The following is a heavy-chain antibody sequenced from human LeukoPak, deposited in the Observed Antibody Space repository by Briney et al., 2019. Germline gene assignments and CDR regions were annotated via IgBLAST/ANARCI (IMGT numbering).Heavy chain of an antibody. D-gene: IGHD2-15*01. V-gene: IGHV3-23*01. CDR1: GFTFSSYA. Sequence: PGGSLRLSCAASGFTFSSYAMSWVRQAPGKGLEWVSGISGSGGSTYYADPVKGRFTISRDNSKNSLYLQMNSLRAEDTAVYYCARDLLGAFDIWGQGTMVTVSS. CDR3: ARDLLGAFDI. J-gene: IGHJ3*02. CDR2: ISGSGGST.